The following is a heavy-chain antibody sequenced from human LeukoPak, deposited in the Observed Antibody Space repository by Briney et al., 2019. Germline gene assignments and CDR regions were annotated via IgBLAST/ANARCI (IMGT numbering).Heavy chain of an antibody. CDR2: IRNDGSNK. Sequence: PGGSLRLSCAASGFTFTNYGMHWVRQAPGKGLEWVAFIRNDGSNKYYADSVKGRFTISRDNSKNTLYLQMNSLRAEDTAVYFCAKDQFKPSGISMLRGVRGYYYNMDVWGKGTTVTISS. CDR1: GFTFTNYG. D-gene: IGHD3-10*01. V-gene: IGHV3-30*02. J-gene: IGHJ6*03. CDR3: AKDQFKPSGISMLRGVRGYYYNMDV.